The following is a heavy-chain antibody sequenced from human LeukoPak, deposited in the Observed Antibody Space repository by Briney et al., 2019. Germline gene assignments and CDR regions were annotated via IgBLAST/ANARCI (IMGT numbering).Heavy chain of an antibody. V-gene: IGHV3-48*02. CDR3: ARGGGRSYSDAFDI. CDR2: ISGTSSAT. J-gene: IGHJ3*02. CDR1: GFTFSSSN. Sequence: GGSLRLSCAASGFTFSSSNMHWVRQAPGKGLEWVSFISGTSSATVYADSVKGRFTISRDIGRKSLYLQMNSLSDEDTAVYYCARGGGRSYSDAFDIWGQGTVVTVSS. D-gene: IGHD1-26*01.